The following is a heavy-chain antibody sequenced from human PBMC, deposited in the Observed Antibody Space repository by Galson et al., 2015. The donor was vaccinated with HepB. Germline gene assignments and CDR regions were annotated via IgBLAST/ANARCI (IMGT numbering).Heavy chain of an antibody. D-gene: IGHD3/OR15-3a*01. Sequence: SVKVSCKVSGYTLTDLSIHWVRQPPGKGLEWLGGFDPEDGQVFYPQKFQGRVTMTEDTSTDTAYMELSSLISEDTAVYYCTTTSSTDPGVWTLFDYWGQGTLVTVSS. CDR3: TTTSSTDPGVWTLFDY. J-gene: IGHJ4*02. V-gene: IGHV1-24*01. CDR2: FDPEDGQV. CDR1: GYTLTDLS.